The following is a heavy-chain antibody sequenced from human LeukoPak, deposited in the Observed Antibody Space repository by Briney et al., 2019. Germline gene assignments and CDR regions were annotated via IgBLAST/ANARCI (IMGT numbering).Heavy chain of an antibody. CDR1: GGXIGNYF. Sequence: SETLSLTCTVSGGXIGNYFCNWIRQPAGKGLEWIGRISTSGTTNYHPSLKSRVTLSLDTSKNQFSLNLRSVTAADTAIYFCARRHPYYYGSGTYSREDWGQGTLVTVSS. CDR2: ISTSGTT. J-gene: IGHJ4*02. V-gene: IGHV4-4*07. CDR3: ARRHPYYYGSGTYSRED. D-gene: IGHD3-10*01.